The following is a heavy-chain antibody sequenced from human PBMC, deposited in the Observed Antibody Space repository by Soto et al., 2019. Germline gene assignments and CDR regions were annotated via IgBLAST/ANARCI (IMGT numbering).Heavy chain of an antibody. Sequence: QVQMVQSGGEVKKPGASVKVSCKTSGYSFTTYGISWVRQAPGQGLEWMGWISAYNGNTNYAQKLQDRLTMNTDTSTSTADMELRRLRSDDTAVYYCARERPAPYYYFGIDVWGQGSTVTVSS. CDR3: ARERPAPYYYFGIDV. J-gene: IGHJ6*02. D-gene: IGHD6-6*01. V-gene: IGHV1-18*01. CDR1: GYSFTTYG. CDR2: ISAYNGNT.